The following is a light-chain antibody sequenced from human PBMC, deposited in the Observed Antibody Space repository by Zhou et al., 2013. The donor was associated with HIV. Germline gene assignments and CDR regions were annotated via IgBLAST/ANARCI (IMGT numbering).Light chain of an antibody. CDR1: QDINKY. J-gene: IGKJ3*01. CDR3: QQSDNFPFT. CDR2: DAS. Sequence: DIQMTQSPSSLSASVGDRVTITCQASQDINKYINWYQQKPGKAPKLLMYDASNLERGVPSRFSGSGSGTDFTFTINSLQPEDFATYYCQQSDNFPFTFGPGTKVEIK. V-gene: IGKV1-33*01.